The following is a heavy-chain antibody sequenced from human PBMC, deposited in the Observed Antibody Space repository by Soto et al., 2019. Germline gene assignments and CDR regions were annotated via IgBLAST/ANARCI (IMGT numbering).Heavy chain of an antibody. D-gene: IGHD4-17*01. V-gene: IGHV4-39*01. J-gene: IGHJ6*02. CDR2: IYYSGST. CDR1: GGSISSSSYY. Sequence: SETLSLTCTVSGGSISSSSYYWGWIRQPPGKGLEWIGSIYYSGSTYYNPSLKSRVTISVDTSKNQFSLKLSSVTAADTAVYYCASVGVTTRYYYYGMDVWGQGTTVTVSS. CDR3: ASVGVTTRYYYYGMDV.